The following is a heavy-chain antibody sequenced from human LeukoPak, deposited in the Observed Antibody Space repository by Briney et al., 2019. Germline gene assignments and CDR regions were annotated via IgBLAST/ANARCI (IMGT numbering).Heavy chain of an antibody. Sequence: GGSLRLSCAASGFTFDDHAMHWVRQAPGKGLEWVAAISDDGSNKYYAEYVRGRFTISRSTPRNTLYLQMNSLRPEDTAVYYCARGTGDYDYPLRDRWYFDLWGRGTLVTVSS. J-gene: IGHJ2*01. CDR2: ISDDGSNK. D-gene: IGHD5-12*01. V-gene: IGHV3-30-3*01. CDR3: ARGTGDYDYPLRDRWYFDL. CDR1: GFTFDDHA.